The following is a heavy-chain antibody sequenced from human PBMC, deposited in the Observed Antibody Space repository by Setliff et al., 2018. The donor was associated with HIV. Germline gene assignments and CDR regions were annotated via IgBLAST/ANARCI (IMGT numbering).Heavy chain of an antibody. V-gene: IGHV1-18*03. J-gene: IGHJ6*02. CDR1: GYTFSDYY. D-gene: IGHD3-16*01. CDR2: ISAYNGNT. Sequence: ASVKVSCKASGYTFSDYYLHWVRQAPGQGLEWIGWISAYNGNTYSAQKFQGRVTMTTDPSTSTAYMELRSLRSDDMAMYYCARSGWTNYVVSPPSAMDVWGQGTTVTVSS. CDR3: ARSGWTNYVVSPPSAMDV.